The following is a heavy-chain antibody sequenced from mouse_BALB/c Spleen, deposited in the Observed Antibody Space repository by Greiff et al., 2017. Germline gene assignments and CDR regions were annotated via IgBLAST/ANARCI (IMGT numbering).Heavy chain of an antibody. CDR2: ISSGSSTI. CDR1: GFTFSSFG. CDR3: ARDYWYYYGSSEAWFAY. V-gene: IGHV5-17*02. D-gene: IGHD1-1*01. Sequence: EVQGVESGGGLVQPGGSRKLSCAASGFTFSSFGMHWVRQAPEKGLEWVAYISSGSSTIYYADTVKGRFTISRDNPKNTLFLQMTSLRSEDTAMYYCARDYWYYYGSSEAWFAYWGQGTLVTVSA. J-gene: IGHJ3*01.